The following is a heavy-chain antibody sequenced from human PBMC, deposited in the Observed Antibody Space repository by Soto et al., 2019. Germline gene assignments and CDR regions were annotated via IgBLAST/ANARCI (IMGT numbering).Heavy chain of an antibody. J-gene: IGHJ4*02. CDR1: GFTFSSYG. D-gene: IGHD1-26*01. V-gene: IGHV3-30*18. CDR3: AKDAGGSSYFDY. Sequence: QVQLVESGGGVVQPGRSPRLSCAASGFTFSSYGMHWVRQAPGKGLEWVAVISYDGSNEYYADSVKGRFTISRDNSKNTLYLQMNSLRAEDTAVYYCAKDAGGSSYFDYWGQGTLVTVSS. CDR2: ISYDGSNE.